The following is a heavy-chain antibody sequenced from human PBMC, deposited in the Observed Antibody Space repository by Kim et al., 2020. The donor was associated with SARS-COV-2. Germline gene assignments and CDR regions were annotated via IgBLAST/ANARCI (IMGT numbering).Heavy chain of an antibody. Sequence: VGSLRLSCAASGFTFSSFWMTWVRQAPGKGLEWVANINEDGSQKYYIDSVKGRFTISRDNAKNSVYLQMNSLRAEDTAVYYCARPRYSSWGQGILVTVSS. CDR3: ARPRYSS. CDR1: GFTFSSFW. V-gene: IGHV3-7*01. CDR2: INEDGSQK. D-gene: IGHD2-15*01. J-gene: IGHJ4*02.